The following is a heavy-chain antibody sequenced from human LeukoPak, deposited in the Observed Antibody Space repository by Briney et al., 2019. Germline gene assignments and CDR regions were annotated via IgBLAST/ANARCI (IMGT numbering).Heavy chain of an antibody. CDR3: AKDYYDSSGYYQIRDAFDI. Sequence: SGGSLRLSCAASGFTFSSYGMSWVRQAPGKGLEWVSAISGSGGSTYYADSVKGRFTISRDNSKNTLYLQMNSLRAEDTAVYYCAKDYYDSSGYYQIRDAFDIWGQGTMVTVSS. V-gene: IGHV3-23*01. D-gene: IGHD3-22*01. CDR2: ISGSGGST. J-gene: IGHJ3*02. CDR1: GFTFSSYG.